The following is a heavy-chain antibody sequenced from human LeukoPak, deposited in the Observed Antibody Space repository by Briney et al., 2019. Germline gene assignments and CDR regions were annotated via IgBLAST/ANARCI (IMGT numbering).Heavy chain of an antibody. CDR3: VRDAPDSRFDP. J-gene: IGHJ5*02. CDR1: GFTFSAYW. D-gene: IGHD3-22*01. V-gene: IGHV3-74*01. CDR2: INNDGSKT. Sequence: PGGSLRLSCATSGFTFSAYWMHWVRQVPGKGLVWVSHINNDGSKTTYADSVKGLFTISRDNAKNTLNLQMNSLRVEDSAVYFCVRDAPDSRFDPWGQGTLVTVSS.